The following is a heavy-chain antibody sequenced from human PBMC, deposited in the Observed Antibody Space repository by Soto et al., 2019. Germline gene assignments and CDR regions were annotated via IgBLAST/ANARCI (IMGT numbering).Heavy chain of an antibody. CDR2: ITSSGDSI. CDR3: ARLPKGSRVTR. J-gene: IGHJ4*02. D-gene: IGHD4-17*01. CDR1: GFRFSDHS. Sequence: EVQLLESGGGLIHPGGSLRLSCVASGFRFSDHSMNWVRQAPGKGLEWVAYITSSGDSIYYADSVKGRFTVSRDNAKNSLFLQMNSLRDEDTAVYYGARLPKGSRVTRWGQGPLVNVSS. V-gene: IGHV3-48*02.